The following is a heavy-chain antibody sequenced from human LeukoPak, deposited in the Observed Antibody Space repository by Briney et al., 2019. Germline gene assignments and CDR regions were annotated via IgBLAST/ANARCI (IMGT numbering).Heavy chain of an antibody. J-gene: IGHJ4*02. CDR1: GGSISCYY. CDR2: IYYSGST. Sequence: KPSETLSLTCTVSGGSISCYYWSWIRQPPGKGLELIGYIYYSGSTNYNPSLKSRVTISIDTSKNQFSLKLNSVTAADTTVYYCARGYCGGDCYLPAFDYWGQGTLVTVSS. D-gene: IGHD2-21*02. V-gene: IGHV4-59*01. CDR3: ARGYCGGDCYLPAFDY.